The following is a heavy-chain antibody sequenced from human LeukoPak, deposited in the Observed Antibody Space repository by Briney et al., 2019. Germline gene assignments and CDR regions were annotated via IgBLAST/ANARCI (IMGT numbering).Heavy chain of an antibody. CDR2: IYYSGST. CDR3: ARDDYYGSFDY. D-gene: IGHD3-10*01. J-gene: IGHJ4*02. CDR1: GGSISSHY. V-gene: IGHV4-59*11. Sequence: SETLSLTCTVSGGSISSHYWSWIRQPPGKGLEWIGYIYYSGSTNYNPSLKSRVTISVDTSKNQFSLKLSSVTAADTAVYYCARDDYYGSFDYWGRGTLVTVSS.